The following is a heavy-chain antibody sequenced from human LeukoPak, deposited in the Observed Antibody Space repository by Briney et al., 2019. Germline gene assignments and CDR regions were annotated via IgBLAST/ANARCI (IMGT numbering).Heavy chain of an antibody. J-gene: IGHJ4*02. CDR3: VRWGARSQIGNS. D-gene: IGHD4-23*01. V-gene: IGHV3-7*01. Sequence: PGGSLRLSCVASGFTLSGHWMSWVRQAAGKGLEWVAHIKPDGSEIYYDPSEKRLFDISRHSAKNSLSLQINRLRPGDTAVYYCVRWGARSQIGNSWGQGRLV. CDR2: IKPDGSEI. CDR1: GFTLSGHW.